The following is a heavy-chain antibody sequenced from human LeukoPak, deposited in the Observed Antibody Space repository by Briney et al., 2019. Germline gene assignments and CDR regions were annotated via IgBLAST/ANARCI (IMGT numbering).Heavy chain of an antibody. CDR2: IIPIFGTA. Sequence: SVKVSCKASGGTFSSYAISWVRQAPGQGLEWMGGIIPIFGTANYAQKFQGRVTITADESTSTAYMELSSLRSEDTAVYYCARERVVGATQYYGMDVWGQGTTVTVSS. V-gene: IGHV1-69*13. D-gene: IGHD1-26*01. CDR3: ARERVVGATQYYGMDV. J-gene: IGHJ6*02. CDR1: GGTFSSYA.